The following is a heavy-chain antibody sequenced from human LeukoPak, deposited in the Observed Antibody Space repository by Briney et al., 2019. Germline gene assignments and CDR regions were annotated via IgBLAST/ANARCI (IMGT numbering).Heavy chain of an antibody. D-gene: IGHD2-21*02. CDR2: INSDGSRT. Sequence: PGGSLRLSCAASGFTFSSYWMHWVRQAPGEGLVWVSRINSDGSRTNYADPVKGRFPVSRDNAKNTVYLQMDSLRAEDMAVYYCARAAYCGDNCHYYLDYWGQGTLVTVSS. CDR1: GFTFSSYW. J-gene: IGHJ4*02. V-gene: IGHV3-74*01. CDR3: ARAAYCGDNCHYYLDY.